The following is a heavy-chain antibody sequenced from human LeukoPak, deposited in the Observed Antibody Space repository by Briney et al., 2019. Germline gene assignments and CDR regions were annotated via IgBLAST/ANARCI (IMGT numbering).Heavy chain of an antibody. CDR3: ANRGVGTVVVIDDAFDI. CDR2: ISGSGGST. D-gene: IGHD3-22*01. CDR1: GFTFSSYA. V-gene: IGHV3-23*01. Sequence: PGGSLRLSCAASGFTFSSYAMSWVRQAPGKGLEWVSAISGSGGSTYYADSVKGRFTISRDNSKNTLYLQMNSLRAEDTAVYYCANRGVGTVVVIDDAFDIWGQGTMVTVSS. J-gene: IGHJ3*02.